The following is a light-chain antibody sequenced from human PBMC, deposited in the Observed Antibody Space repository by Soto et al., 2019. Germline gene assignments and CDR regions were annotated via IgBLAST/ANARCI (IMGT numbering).Light chain of an antibody. J-gene: IGKJ4*01. Sequence: EIVMTQSPATLSVSPGERATLSCRASQSVSSNLAWYQQKPGQAPTLLIYGASTRATGIPARFIGSRSWTEFTLTISSLQSEDFAVYYCQQYNNWPPLTFGGGTKVEIK. CDR2: GAS. CDR3: QQYNNWPPLT. V-gene: IGKV3-15*01. CDR1: QSVSSN.